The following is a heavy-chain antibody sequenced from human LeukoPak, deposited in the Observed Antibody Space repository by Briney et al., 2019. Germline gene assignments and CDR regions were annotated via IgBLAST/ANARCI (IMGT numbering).Heavy chain of an antibody. J-gene: IGHJ3*02. CDR1: GFTFSTCT. CDR2: ISASGGTT. D-gene: IGHD2-15*01. CDR3: AKDPRKQGLLPEGAVFI. V-gene: IGHV3-23*01. Sequence: SGGSLRLSCAASGFTFSTCTMSWVRQAPGKGLEWVSAISASGGTTYYADSVKGRFTISRDNSKNTLYLQMNSLRAEDAAVYYSAKDPRKQGLLPEGAVFIWGQETMVNVSS.